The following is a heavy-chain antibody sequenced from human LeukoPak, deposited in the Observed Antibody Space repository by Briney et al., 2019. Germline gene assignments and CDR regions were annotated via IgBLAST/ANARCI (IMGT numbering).Heavy chain of an antibody. D-gene: IGHD6-13*01. V-gene: IGHV4-59*01. Sequence: PSETLSLTCTVSGGSISSYYWSWIRQPPGKGLEWIGYIYYSGSTNYNPSLKSRVTISVDTSKNQFSLKLSSVTAADTAVYYCAREIPGGYGTPNWFDPWGQGTLVTVSS. CDR1: GGSISSYY. CDR3: AREIPGGYGTPNWFDP. CDR2: IYYSGST. J-gene: IGHJ5*02.